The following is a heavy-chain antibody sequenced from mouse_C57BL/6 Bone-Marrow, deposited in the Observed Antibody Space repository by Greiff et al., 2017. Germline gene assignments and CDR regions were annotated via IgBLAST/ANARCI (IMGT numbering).Heavy chain of an antibody. CDR1: GFTFSSYG. J-gene: IGHJ3*01. CDR2: ISSGGSYT. D-gene: IGHD1-1*01. Sequence: EVQLQQSGGDLVKPGGSLKLSCAASGFTFSSYGMSWVRQTPDKRLEWVATISSGGSYTYYPDSVKGRFTISRDNAKNTLYLQMSSLKSEDTAMYYCARPHSYGSSFAYWGQGTLVTVSA. V-gene: IGHV5-6*01. CDR3: ARPHSYGSSFAY.